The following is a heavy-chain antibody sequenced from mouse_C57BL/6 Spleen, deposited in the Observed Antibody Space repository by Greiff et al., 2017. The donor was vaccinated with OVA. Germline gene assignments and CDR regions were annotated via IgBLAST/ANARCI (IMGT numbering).Heavy chain of an antibody. D-gene: IGHD3-2*02. J-gene: IGHJ3*01. CDR3: AKQLRLLFAY. CDR1: GYSFTGYY. Sequence: EVKLMESGPELVKPGASVKISCKASGYSFTGYYMNWVKQSPEKSLEWIGEINPSTGGTTYNQKFKAKATLTVDKSSSTAYMQLKSLTSEDSAVYYCAKQLRLLFAYWGQGTLVTVSA. V-gene: IGHV1-42*01. CDR2: INPSTGGT.